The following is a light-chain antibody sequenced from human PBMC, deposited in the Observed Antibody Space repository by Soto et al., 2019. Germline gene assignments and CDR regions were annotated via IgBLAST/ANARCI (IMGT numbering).Light chain of an antibody. V-gene: IGLV2-8*01. CDR3: SSYAGSNNYV. CDR1: SSDVGGYNY. CDR2: EVS. J-gene: IGLJ1*01. Sequence: QSVLTQPPSASGSPGQSVTISCTGTSSDVGGYNYVSWYQQHPGKAPKLMIYEVSKRPSGVPDRFSGSKSGNTASLTVSGRQAEDEADYYCSSYAGSNNYVFGTGTKLTAL.